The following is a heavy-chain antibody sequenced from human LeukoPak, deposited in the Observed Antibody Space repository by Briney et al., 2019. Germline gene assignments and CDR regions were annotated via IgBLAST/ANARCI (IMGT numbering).Heavy chain of an antibody. CDR1: GFTFSTYT. J-gene: IGHJ4*02. Sequence: GRSLRLSCAASGFTFSTYTIHWVRQAPGKGLEWVALISYDGGNRNYADSVKGRFTISRDNSKNTLYLQMDSLRAEDTAVYYCARAPNSAWHNLDYWGQGTLVIVSS. V-gene: IGHV3-30-3*01. D-gene: IGHD6-19*01. CDR2: ISYDGGNR. CDR3: ARAPNSAWHNLDY.